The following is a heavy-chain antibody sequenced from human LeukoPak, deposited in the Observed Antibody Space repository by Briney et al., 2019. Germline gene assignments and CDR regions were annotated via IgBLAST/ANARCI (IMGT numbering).Heavy chain of an antibody. CDR1: GYTFTSYD. V-gene: IGHV1-8*01. CDR2: MNPNSGNT. D-gene: IGHD3-22*01. Sequence: ASVKVSCKASGYTFTSYDINWVRQATGQGLEWMGWMNPNSGNTGYAQKFQGRVTMTRNTSISTAYMELSSLRSDDTAVYYCARAQPGDYYDSSGYYYFVYWGQGTLVTVSS. J-gene: IGHJ4*02. CDR3: ARAQPGDYYDSSGYYYFVY.